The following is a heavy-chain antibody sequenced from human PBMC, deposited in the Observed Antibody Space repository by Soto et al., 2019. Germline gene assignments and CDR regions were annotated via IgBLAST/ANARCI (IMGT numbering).Heavy chain of an antibody. J-gene: IGHJ6*02. CDR1: GGTFSSYA. V-gene: IGHV1-69*13. Sequence: ASVKVSCKASGGTFSSYAISWVRQAPGQGLEWMGGIIPIFGTANYAQKFQGRVTITADESTSTAYMELSSLRSEDTAVYYCASPYCSGGSCYGYYYGMDVWGQGTTVTVSS. CDR3: ASPYCSGGSCYGYYYGMDV. D-gene: IGHD2-15*01. CDR2: IIPIFGTA.